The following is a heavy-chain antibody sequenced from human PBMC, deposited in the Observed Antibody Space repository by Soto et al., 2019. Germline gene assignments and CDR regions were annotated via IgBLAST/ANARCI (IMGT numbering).Heavy chain of an antibody. Sequence: QVQLVESGGGVVQPGRSLRLSCAASGFTFSSYGMHWVRQAPGKGLEWVAVISYDGSNKYYADSVKGGFTISRDNSKNTLYLQMNSLRAEDTAVYYCAKDTAPGSYYDYWGQGTLVTVSS. CDR1: GFTFSSYG. CDR3: AKDTAPGSYYDY. J-gene: IGHJ4*02. CDR2: ISYDGSNK. V-gene: IGHV3-30*18. D-gene: IGHD3-10*01.